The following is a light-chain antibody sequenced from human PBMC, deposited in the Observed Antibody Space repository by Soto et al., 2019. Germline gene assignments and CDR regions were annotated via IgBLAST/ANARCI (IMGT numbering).Light chain of an antibody. J-gene: IGKJ4*01. CDR2: AAS. CDR3: QQSYAAPLT. V-gene: IGKV1-39*01. CDR1: QNIGYF. Sequence: DIQMTQSPSSLSASVGDRVTITCRASQNIGYFLNWYQQKPGKAPNLLSYAASSVQTGVSSRFSGRGSGTEFTLTIRNLQPEDFGTYWCQQSYAAPLTLAGGTKLDIK.